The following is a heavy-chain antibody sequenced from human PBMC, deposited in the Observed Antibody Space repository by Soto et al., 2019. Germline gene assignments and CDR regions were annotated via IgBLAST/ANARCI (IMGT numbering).Heavy chain of an antibody. V-gene: IGHV1-8*01. D-gene: IGHD6-19*01. CDR2: MNPNSGNT. CDR3: ARQVAVFDY. Sequence: GASVKVSCKASGYTFTSYDINWVRLATGQGLEWMGWMNPNSGNTDYAQKFQGRVTITRDTSASTAYMELSSLRSEDTAVYYCARQVAVFDYWGQGTLVTVSS. CDR1: GYTFTSYD. J-gene: IGHJ4*02.